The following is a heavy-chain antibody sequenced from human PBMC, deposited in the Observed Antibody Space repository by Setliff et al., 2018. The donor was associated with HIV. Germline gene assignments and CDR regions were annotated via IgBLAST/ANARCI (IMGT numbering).Heavy chain of an antibody. D-gene: IGHD1-20*01. V-gene: IGHV1-69*10. CDR3: ARGRITGSINF. Sequence: SVKVSCKASGGTFNTYVISWLRQAPGQGLEWMGGIIPILGVANYAQKFQDRLTISADESTSTAYMELSSLRSEDTAVYYCARGRITGSINFWGQGTLVTVSS. CDR1: GGTFNTYV. CDR2: IIPILGVA. J-gene: IGHJ4*02.